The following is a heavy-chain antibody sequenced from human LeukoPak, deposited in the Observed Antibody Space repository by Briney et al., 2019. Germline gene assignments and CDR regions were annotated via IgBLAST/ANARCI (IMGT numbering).Heavy chain of an antibody. CDR2: IKQDGSAK. Sequence: GESLRLSCAASGFTFSDYWMTWVRQAPGKGLEWVANIKQDGSAKFYVDSVKGRFTISRDNAKNSLYLQMNSLRAEDTAVYYCARAINVDVWGQGTTVTVS. CDR3: ARAINVDV. D-gene: IGHD2-21*01. J-gene: IGHJ6*02. V-gene: IGHV3-7*01. CDR1: GFTFSDYW.